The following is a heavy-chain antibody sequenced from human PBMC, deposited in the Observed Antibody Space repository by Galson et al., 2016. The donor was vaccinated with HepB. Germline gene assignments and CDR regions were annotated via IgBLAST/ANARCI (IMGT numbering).Heavy chain of an antibody. V-gene: IGHV3-11*04. D-gene: IGHD2-21*01. CDR3: SRDSSSIRAGHAFDI. Sequence: SLRLSCAASGFTFSDYYMAWIRQAPGKGLEWLSYISSRGSTLSYADSVKGRFTISRDNAKNSLYLQMNSLSAEDTAVYYCSRDSSSIRAGHAFDIWGHGTLVTVSS. CDR1: GFTFSDYY. CDR2: ISSRGSTL. J-gene: IGHJ3*02.